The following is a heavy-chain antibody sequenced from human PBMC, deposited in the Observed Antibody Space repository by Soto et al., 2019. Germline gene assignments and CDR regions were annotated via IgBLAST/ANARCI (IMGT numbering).Heavy chain of an antibody. D-gene: IGHD4-17*01. Sequence: TLSLTCTVSGGSISSGDYYWSWIRQPPVKGLEWIGYVYYSGSTYSNPSLKSRVIISVDTSKNQFSLKLSSVTAADTAVYYCVREWRDNYGAFYNWCEPWGMGTLVSVSP. V-gene: IGHV4-30-4*01. CDR3: VREWRDNYGAFYNWCEP. CDR1: GGSISSGDYY. J-gene: IGHJ5*02. CDR2: VYYSGST.